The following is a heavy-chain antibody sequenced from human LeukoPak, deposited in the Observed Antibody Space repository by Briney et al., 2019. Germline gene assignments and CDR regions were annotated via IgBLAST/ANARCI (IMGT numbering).Heavy chain of an antibody. V-gene: IGHV3-48*02. CDR1: GFXFSSYS. D-gene: IGHD6-13*01. J-gene: IGHJ4*02. CDR3: ARVWGLAVAGGEIEY. CDR2: ISSSGTTI. Sequence: PGGSLRLSCAASGFXFSSYSINWVRQAPGKGLEWVSYISSSGTTIYYADSVKGRFTISRDNAKNSLYLQMNSLRDEDTAVYYCARVWGLAVAGGEIEYWGQGTLVTVSS.